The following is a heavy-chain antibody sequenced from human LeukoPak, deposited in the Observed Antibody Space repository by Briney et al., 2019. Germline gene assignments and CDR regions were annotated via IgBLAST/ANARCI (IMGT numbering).Heavy chain of an antibody. Sequence: GGSLRLSCAASGFTVSSNYMSWVCQAPGKGLEWVSVIYSGGSTYYADSVKGRFTISRDNSKNTLYLQMNSLRAEDTAVYYCARVVEDSSGYPLDYWGQGTLVTVSS. CDR3: ARVVEDSSGYPLDY. CDR2: IYSGGST. V-gene: IGHV3-53*01. J-gene: IGHJ4*02. CDR1: GFTVSSNY. D-gene: IGHD3-22*01.